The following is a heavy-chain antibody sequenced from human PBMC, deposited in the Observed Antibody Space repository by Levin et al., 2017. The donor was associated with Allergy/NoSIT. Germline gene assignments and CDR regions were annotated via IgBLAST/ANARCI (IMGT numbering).Heavy chain of an antibody. V-gene: IGHV3-21*01. CDR3: ARADGVVRGLIARFYYNYGMDV. CDR2: ISSSTSYI. Sequence: GGSLRLSCAASGFTFSSYSMNWVRQAPGKGLEWVSSISSSTSYIYYADSVKGRFTVSRDNAKNSLYLQMNSLRAEDTAVYYWARADGVVRGLIARFYYNYGMDVWGPGTTVTVSS. CDR1: GFTFSSYS. J-gene: IGHJ6*02. D-gene: IGHD3-10*01.